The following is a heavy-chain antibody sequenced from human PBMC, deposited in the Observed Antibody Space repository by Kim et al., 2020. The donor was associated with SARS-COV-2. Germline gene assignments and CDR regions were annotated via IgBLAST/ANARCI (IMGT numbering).Heavy chain of an antibody. Sequence: SETLSLTCTVSGGSLDFSYWSWIRQSPANGLELIGYSYYSGSTKYNPSLSSRVTISVDTSKSQFSLRLDSVTASDSVVYLCARAPPGSVSGLVAVYV. J-gene: IGHJ3*01. CDR3: ARAPPGSVSGLVAVYV. D-gene: IGHD3-16*01. CDR2: SYYSGST. V-gene: IGHV4-59*01. CDR1: GGSLDFSY.